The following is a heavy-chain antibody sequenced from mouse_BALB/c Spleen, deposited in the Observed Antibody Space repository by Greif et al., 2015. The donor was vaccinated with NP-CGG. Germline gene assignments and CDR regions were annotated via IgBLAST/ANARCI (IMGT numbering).Heavy chain of an antibody. J-gene: IGHJ4*01. CDR3: AVDDVDYYAMDY. Sequence: VQLQQSGAELVKPGASVKLSCTASGFNIKDTYMHWVKQRPEQGLEWIGRIDPANGNTKYDPKFQGKATITADTSSNTAYLQLSSLTSEDTAVYYCAVDDVDYYAMDYWGQGTSVTVSS. V-gene: IGHV14-3*02. CDR2: IDPANGNT. CDR1: GFNIKDTY. D-gene: IGHD2-3*01.